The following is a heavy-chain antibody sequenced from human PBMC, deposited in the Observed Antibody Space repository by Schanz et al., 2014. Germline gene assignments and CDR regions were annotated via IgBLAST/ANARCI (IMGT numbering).Heavy chain of an antibody. CDR2: IKISGDV. D-gene: IGHD6-19*01. CDR1: GFSFSDYS. Sequence: EVQLVESGGGLVQSGGSLRLSCAASGFSFSDYSMNWVRQAPGKGLEWISYIKISGDVFYTDSVKGRFTISRDNAKSSLYLQMSSLRAEDTAVYYCARDRVQYSSGWYSDSWGQGTLVTVSS. J-gene: IGHJ4*02. CDR3: ARDRVQYSSGWYSDS. V-gene: IGHV3-48*01.